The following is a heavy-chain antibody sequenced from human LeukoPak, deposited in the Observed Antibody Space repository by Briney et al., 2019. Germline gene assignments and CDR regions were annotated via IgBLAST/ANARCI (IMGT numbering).Heavy chain of an antibody. V-gene: IGHV4-34*01. CDR1: GGSFSGYY. J-gene: IGHJ2*01. CDR2: INHSGST. CDR3: ASGTGDKRWYFDL. D-gene: IGHD7-27*01. Sequence: SETLSLTCAVYGGSFSGYYWSWIRQPPGKGLEWIGEINHSGSTNYNPSLKSRVTISVDTSKNQFSLKLSSVTAADTAVYYCASGTGDKRWYFDLWGRGTLVTVSS.